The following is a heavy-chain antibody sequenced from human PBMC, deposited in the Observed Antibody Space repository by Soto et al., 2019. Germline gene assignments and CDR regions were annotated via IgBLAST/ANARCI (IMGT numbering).Heavy chain of an antibody. D-gene: IGHD3-3*01. V-gene: IGHV1-69*12. J-gene: IGHJ4*02. CDR2: IVPIFGTA. CDR3: ARVRVRFLEWLGSEG. Sequence: QVQLVQSGAEVKKPGSSVKVSCKASGGTFSSYAISWVRQAPGQGLEWMGGIVPIFGTANYAQKFQGGVTIPGDESTSTAYMGLSSLRSEDTAVYYCARVRVRFLEWLGSEGWGQGTLVTVSS. CDR1: GGTFSSYA.